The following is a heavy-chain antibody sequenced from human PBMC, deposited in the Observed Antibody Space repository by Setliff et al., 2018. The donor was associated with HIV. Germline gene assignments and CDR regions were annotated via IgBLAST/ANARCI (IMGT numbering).Heavy chain of an antibody. CDR2: IYFSGST. D-gene: IGHD3-9*01. CDR3: ARHPRHYNILTGYRYYYMDV. V-gene: IGHV4-39*01. CDR1: GVSISSSSYF. Sequence: SETLSLTCAVSGVSISSSSYFWGWIRRPPGTGLDWIGSIYFSGSTYYNPSLESRVTISMDTSKNQFSLKLTSVTAADTAVYYCARHPRHYNILTGYRYYYMDVWGKGTTVTRLL. J-gene: IGHJ6*03.